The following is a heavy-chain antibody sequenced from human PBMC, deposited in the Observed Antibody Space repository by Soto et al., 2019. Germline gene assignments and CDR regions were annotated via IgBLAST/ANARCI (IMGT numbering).Heavy chain of an antibody. Sequence: QVQLVQSGAEVKKPGASVKVSCKASGYTFTTYAISWVRQAPGQGLEWMGRISTYNGNTKYAQKLQGRVTMTTDTSKSTAYMELRSLRSDDTDVYYCASDPQYSTSSQVFDSWGQGTLVTVSS. CDR2: ISTYNGNT. V-gene: IGHV1-18*01. CDR1: GYTFTTYA. CDR3: ASDPQYSTSSQVFDS. J-gene: IGHJ4*02. D-gene: IGHD6-6*01.